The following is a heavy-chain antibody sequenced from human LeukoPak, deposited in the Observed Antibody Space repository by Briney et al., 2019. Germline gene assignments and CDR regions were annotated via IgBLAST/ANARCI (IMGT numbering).Heavy chain of an antibody. J-gene: IGHJ4*02. CDR2: IYYSGST. D-gene: IGHD6-13*01. CDR1: GGSISSGGYY. Sequence: SETLSLTCTVSGGSISSGGYYWSWIRQHPGKGLEWIGYIYYSGSTCYNPSLKSRVTISVDTSKNQFSLKLSSVTAADTAVYYCARMAAAGTWNFDYWGQGTLVTVSS. CDR3: ARMAAAGTWNFDY. V-gene: IGHV4-31*03.